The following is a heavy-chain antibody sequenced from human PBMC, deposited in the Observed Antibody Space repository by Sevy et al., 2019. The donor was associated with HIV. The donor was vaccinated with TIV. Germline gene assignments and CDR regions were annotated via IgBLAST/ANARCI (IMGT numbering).Heavy chain of an antibody. J-gene: IGHJ4*02. D-gene: IGHD2-8*01. CDR2: IIPIFGTE. CDR1: GGTFSSYA. CDR3: PSAGGGGYCTNGVCYKSRTHFDD. V-gene: IGHV1-69*13. Sequence: ASVKVSCKASGGTFSSYAISWVRQAPGQGLEWMGGIIPIFGTENYEQKFQGRETNTVDESTGTSYMELSSLRSEDTAVYYAPSAGGGGYCTNGVCYKSRTHFDDWGQGTLVSVSS.